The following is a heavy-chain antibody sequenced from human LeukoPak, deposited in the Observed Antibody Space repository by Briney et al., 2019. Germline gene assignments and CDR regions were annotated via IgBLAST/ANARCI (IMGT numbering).Heavy chain of an antibody. D-gene: IGHD3-10*01. Sequence: SETLSLTCAVYGGSFSDYYWNWIRQPPGKGLEWIGEINHSGSTNYNPSLKSRVTISGDTSKKQFSLKLTSVTAADTAVYYCARETGRGNSRPRNDYWGQGTLVTVSS. J-gene: IGHJ4*02. CDR2: INHSGST. V-gene: IGHV4-34*01. CDR1: GGSFSDYY. CDR3: ARETGRGNSRPRNDY.